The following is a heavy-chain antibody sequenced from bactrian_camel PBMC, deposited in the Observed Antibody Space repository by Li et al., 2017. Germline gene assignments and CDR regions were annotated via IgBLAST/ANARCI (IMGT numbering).Heavy chain of an antibody. J-gene: IGHJ4*01. CDR3: AATDRVQRPAYGGACLILAFTV. CDR1: AYSQSRYC. V-gene: IGHV3S53*01. D-gene: IGHD6*01. Sequence: VQLVESGGGSVQAGGSLKLSCVVSAYSQSRYCMGWFRQSPGKEREAVAAIDYTGTARTADSVLGRFTISKDNAKKMIYLQMNSLKPEDTAVYYCAATDRVQRPAYGGACLILAFTVGGHGTQVTVS. CDR2: IDYTGTA.